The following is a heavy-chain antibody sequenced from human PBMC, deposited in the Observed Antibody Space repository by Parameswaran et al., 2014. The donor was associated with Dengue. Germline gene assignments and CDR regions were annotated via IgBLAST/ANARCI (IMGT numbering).Heavy chain of an antibody. CDR3: ARDPGFGSFEAFDV. Sequence: RWIRQPQEGLEWVSSISTTSYYTNYADSVKGRFTISRDNAKNSLYLQMNSLRAEDTAVYYCARDPGFGSFEAFDVWGQGTVVTVSS. CDR2: ISTTSYYT. D-gene: IGHD3-10*01. J-gene: IGHJ3*01. V-gene: IGHV3-11*05.